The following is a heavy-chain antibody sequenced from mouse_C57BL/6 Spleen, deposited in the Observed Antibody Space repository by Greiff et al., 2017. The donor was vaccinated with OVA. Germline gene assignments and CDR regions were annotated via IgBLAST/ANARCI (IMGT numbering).Heavy chain of an antibody. CDR2: ISSGGSYT. V-gene: IGHV5-6*02. CDR1: GFTFSSYG. CDR3: ARRDYGSCYGAMEY. J-gene: IGHJ4*01. Sequence: DVMLVESGGDLVKPGGSLKLSCAASGFTFSSYGMSWVRQTPDKRLEWVATISSGGSYTYYPDSVKGRFTISRDNAKNTLYLQMSSLKSEDTAMYYCARRDYGSCYGAMEYWGQGTSVTVSS. D-gene: IGHD1-1*01.